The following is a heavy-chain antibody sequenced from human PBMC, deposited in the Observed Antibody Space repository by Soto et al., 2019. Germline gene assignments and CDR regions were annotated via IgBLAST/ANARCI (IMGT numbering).Heavy chain of an antibody. CDR1: GGSISSYY. CDR3: AGTYYYDSIRGMDV. D-gene: IGHD3-22*01. CDR2: IYYSGST. J-gene: IGHJ6*02. V-gene: IGHV4-59*01. Sequence: PSETLSLTCTVSGGSISSYYWSWIRQPPGKGLEWIGYIYYSGSTNYNPSLKSRVTISVDTSKNQFSLKLSSVTAADTAVYYCAGTYYYDSIRGMDVWGQGTTVTVSS.